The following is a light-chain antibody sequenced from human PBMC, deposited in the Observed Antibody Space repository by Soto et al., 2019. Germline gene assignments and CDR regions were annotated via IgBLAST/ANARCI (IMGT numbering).Light chain of an antibody. V-gene: IGLV2-14*01. CDR1: SSDVGGYNY. CDR3: SSYTSSSTLV. Sequence: QSALTQPASVSGSPGQSITISCTGTSSDVGGYNYVSWYQQHPGKAPKLMIYEVSNRPSGVSNRFSGSKSGNTASLTISVLHAEDEAYYYCSSYTSSSTLVFGNGTKLTVL. CDR2: EVS. J-gene: IGLJ1*01.